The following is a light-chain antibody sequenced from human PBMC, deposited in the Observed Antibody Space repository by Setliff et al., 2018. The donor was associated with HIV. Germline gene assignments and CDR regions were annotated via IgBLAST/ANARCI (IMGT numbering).Light chain of an antibody. CDR1: TSNVGAGYD. V-gene: IGLV1-40*01. CDR2: RNN. Sequence: QSALTQPPSVSGAPGQRVTISCTGSTSNVGAGYDVHWFRQLPGAAPKTLIYRNNNRPSGVPDRFSGSKSGTSASLAITGLQAEDEGDYYCQSYDNSLNGYASGTGTKVTVL. CDR3: QSYDNSLNGYA. J-gene: IGLJ1*01.